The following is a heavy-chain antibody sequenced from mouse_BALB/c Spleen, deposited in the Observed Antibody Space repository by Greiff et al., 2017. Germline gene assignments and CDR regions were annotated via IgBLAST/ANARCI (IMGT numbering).Heavy chain of an antibody. CDR1: GFTFSSYA. D-gene: IGHD1-2*01. Sequence: EVKLVESGGGLVKPGGSLKLSCAASGFTFSSYAMSWVRQTPEKRLEWVASISSGGSTYYPDSVKGRFTISRDNARNILYLQMSSLRSEDTAMYYCARGRFITTVPYFDYWGQGTTLTVSS. CDR3: ARGRFITTVPYFDY. J-gene: IGHJ2*01. V-gene: IGHV5-6-5*01. CDR2: ISSGGST.